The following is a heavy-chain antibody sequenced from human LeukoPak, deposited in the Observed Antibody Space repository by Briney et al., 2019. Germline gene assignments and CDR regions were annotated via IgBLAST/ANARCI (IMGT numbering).Heavy chain of an antibody. Sequence: GGSLRLSCAASGFTFSSYSMNWVRQAPGKGLEWVSSISSSSSYIYYADSVKGRFTISRDNAKNSPYLQMNSLRAEDTAVYYCARDAYAYDYVWGSYRYTPYYFDYWGQGTLVTVSS. CDR1: GFTFSSYS. J-gene: IGHJ4*02. CDR2: ISSSSSYI. D-gene: IGHD3-16*02. V-gene: IGHV3-21*01. CDR3: ARDAYAYDYVWGSYRYTPYYFDY.